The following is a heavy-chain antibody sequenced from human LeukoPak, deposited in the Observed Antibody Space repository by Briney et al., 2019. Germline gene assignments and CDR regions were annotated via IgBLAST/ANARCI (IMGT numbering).Heavy chain of an antibody. CDR3: ARADYGDYGEYFQH. V-gene: IGHV3-33*01. Sequence: GRSLRLSCAASGFTFSSYGMHWVRQAPGKGLEWVAVIWYDGSNKYYADSVKGRFTISRDNSKNTLYLQMNSLRAEDTAVYYCARADYGDYGEYFQHWGQGTLVTLSS. D-gene: IGHD4-17*01. CDR2: IWYDGSNK. J-gene: IGHJ1*01. CDR1: GFTFSSYG.